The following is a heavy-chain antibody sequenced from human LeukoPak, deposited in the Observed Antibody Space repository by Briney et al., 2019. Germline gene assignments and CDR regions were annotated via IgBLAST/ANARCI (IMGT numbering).Heavy chain of an antibody. Sequence: GGSLRLSCAASGFTFSSYSMNWVRQAPGKGLEWVSYISSSSSTIYYADSVKGRFTISRDNAKNSLYLQMNSLRAEDTAVYYCARDMVSEAGTRWGDYWGQGTLVTVSS. D-gene: IGHD6-19*01. CDR3: ARDMVSEAGTRWGDY. CDR2: ISSSSSTI. CDR1: GFTFSSYS. J-gene: IGHJ4*02. V-gene: IGHV3-48*04.